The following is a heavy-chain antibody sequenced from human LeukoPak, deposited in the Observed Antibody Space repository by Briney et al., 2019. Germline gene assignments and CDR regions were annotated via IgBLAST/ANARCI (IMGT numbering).Heavy chain of an antibody. CDR1: GGSISTYF. Sequence: SETLSLTCTVSGGSISTYFWSWIRRPPGKGLEWIGYIYYSGSTNYNPSLKSRVTISVDTSKNQFSLKLSSVTAADTAVYYCARRDGKWFDPWGQGTLVTVSS. D-gene: IGHD1-1*01. CDR3: ARRDGKWFDP. V-gene: IGHV4-59*01. J-gene: IGHJ5*02. CDR2: IYYSGST.